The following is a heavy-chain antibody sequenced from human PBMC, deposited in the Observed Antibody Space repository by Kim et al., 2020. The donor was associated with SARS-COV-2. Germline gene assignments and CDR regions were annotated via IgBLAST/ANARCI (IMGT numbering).Heavy chain of an antibody. CDR2: ISAYNGNT. CDR1: GYTFTSYG. Sequence: ASVKVSCKASGYTFTSYGISWVRQAPGQGLEWMGWISAYNGNTNYAQKLQGRVTMTTDTSTSTAYMELRSLRSDDTAVYYCARDREDIVVVVAATEANWFDPWGQGTLVTVSS. V-gene: IGHV1-18*04. J-gene: IGHJ5*02. D-gene: IGHD2-15*01. CDR3: ARDREDIVVVVAATEANWFDP.